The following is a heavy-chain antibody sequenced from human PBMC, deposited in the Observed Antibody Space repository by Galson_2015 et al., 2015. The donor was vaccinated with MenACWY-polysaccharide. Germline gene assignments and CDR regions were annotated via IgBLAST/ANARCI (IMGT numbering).Heavy chain of an antibody. V-gene: IGHV3-48*03. CDR3: ARDNWNSLNYYYYGMDV. D-gene: IGHD1-1*01. CDR2: ISSSGSTI. Sequence: SLRLSCAASGFTFRSYEMNWVRQAPGKGLEWVSYISSSGSTIYYADSVKGRFTISRDNAKNSLYLQMNSLRAEDTAVYYCARDNWNSLNYYYYGMDVWGQGTTVTVSS. J-gene: IGHJ6*02. CDR1: GFTFRSYE.